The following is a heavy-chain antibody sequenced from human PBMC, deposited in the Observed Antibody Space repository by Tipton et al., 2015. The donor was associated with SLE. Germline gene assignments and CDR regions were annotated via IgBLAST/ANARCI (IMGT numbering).Heavy chain of an antibody. CDR3: ARSRETYDLGGVFDF. CDR2: TYTSGSA. Sequence: TLSLTCTVSGGSISSGSYYWSWIRQTAGKGLEWIGRTYTSGSAYYNPSLRSRVTISGDTSKNQFSLKLNSVTAADTAVYYCARSRETYDLGGVFDFWGQGTLVTVSS. V-gene: IGHV4-61*02. D-gene: IGHD3-16*01. CDR1: GGSISSGSYY. J-gene: IGHJ4*02.